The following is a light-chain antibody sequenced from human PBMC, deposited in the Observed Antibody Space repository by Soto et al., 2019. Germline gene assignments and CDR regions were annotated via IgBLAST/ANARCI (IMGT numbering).Light chain of an antibody. CDR3: QQYNNWPPT. J-gene: IGKJ1*01. V-gene: IGKV3-15*01. CDR1: QSVSSN. Sequence: EIVMTQSPATLSVSPGERATLSCRASQSVSSNLAWYQQKPGQAHRLLIHGASTRATGIPARFSGSGSGTEFTLTISSLQSEDFAVYYCQQYNNWPPTFGQGTKVDIK. CDR2: GAS.